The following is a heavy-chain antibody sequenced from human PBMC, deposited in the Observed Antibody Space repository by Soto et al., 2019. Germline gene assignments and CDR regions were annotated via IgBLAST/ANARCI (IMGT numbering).Heavy chain of an antibody. CDR1: GGTFSSYA. Sequence: GASVKVSCKASGGTFSSYAISWVRQAPGQGLEWMGGIIPIFGTANYAQKFQGRVTITADESTSTAYMELSSLRSEDTAVYYCARSGYYDSSGYRQYFQHWGQGTLVTVSS. CDR3: ARSGYYDSSGYRQYFQH. V-gene: IGHV1-69*13. J-gene: IGHJ1*01. D-gene: IGHD3-22*01. CDR2: IIPIFGTA.